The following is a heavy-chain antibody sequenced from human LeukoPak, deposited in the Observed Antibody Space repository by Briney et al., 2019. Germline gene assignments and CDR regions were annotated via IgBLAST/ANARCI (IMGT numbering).Heavy chain of an antibody. V-gene: IGHV1-2*02. D-gene: IGHD6-6*01. CDR1: GYTFTGYY. CDR3: ARPASTRSSAFDI. CDR2: INPNSGGT. J-gene: IGHJ3*02. Sequence: ASVKVSCKASGYTFTGYYMHWVRQAPGQGLEWMGWINPNSGGTNYAQKFQGRVTMTRETSISTAYMELSRLRSDDTAVYYCARPASTRSSAFDIWGQGTMVTVSS.